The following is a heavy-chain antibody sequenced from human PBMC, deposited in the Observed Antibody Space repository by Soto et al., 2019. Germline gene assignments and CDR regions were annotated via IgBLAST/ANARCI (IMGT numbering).Heavy chain of an antibody. CDR1: GYTFTGYY. Sequence: ASVKVSCKASGYTFTGYYMHWVRQAPGQGLEWMGWINPNSGGTNYAQKFQGWVTMTRDTSISTAYMELSRLRSDDTAVYYCARENYYDSSGYYTGKNYCYGMDVWGQGTTVTVSS. J-gene: IGHJ6*02. CDR3: ARENYYDSSGYYTGKNYCYGMDV. CDR2: INPNSGGT. D-gene: IGHD3-22*01. V-gene: IGHV1-2*04.